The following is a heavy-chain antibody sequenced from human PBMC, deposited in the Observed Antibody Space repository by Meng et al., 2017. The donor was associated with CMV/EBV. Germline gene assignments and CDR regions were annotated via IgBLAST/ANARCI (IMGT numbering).Heavy chain of an antibody. CDR2: INHSGST. D-gene: IGHD2-15*01. Sequence: GSLRLSCAVYGGSFSGYYWSWIRQPPGKGLEWIGEINHSGSTNYNPSLKSRVTISVDTSKNQFSLKLSSVTAADTAVYYCARGGGICSGGSCYPLGYYGMDVWGQGTTVTVSS. CDR3: ARGGGICSGGSCYPLGYYGMDV. V-gene: IGHV4-34*01. CDR1: GGSFSGYY. J-gene: IGHJ6*02.